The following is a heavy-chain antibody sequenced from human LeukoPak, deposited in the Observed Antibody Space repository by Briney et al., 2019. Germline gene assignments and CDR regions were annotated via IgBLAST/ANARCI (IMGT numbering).Heavy chain of an antibody. Sequence: SETLSLTCTVSGGSLSSSSYYWSWIRQPPGKGLEWIGEINHSGSTNYNPSLKSRVTISVDTSKNQFSLKLSSVTAADTAVYYCASRRVIRGAFDIWGQGTMVTVSS. CDR2: INHSGST. V-gene: IGHV4-39*07. J-gene: IGHJ3*02. CDR3: ASRRVIRGAFDI. D-gene: IGHD5/OR15-5a*01. CDR1: GGSLSSSSYY.